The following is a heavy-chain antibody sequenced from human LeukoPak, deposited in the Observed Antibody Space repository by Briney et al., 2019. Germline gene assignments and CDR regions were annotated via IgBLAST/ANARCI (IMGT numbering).Heavy chain of an antibody. CDR3: ARVRGSGSFGWFDP. CDR2: IYYSGSA. CDR1: GGSISSGGYY. Sequence: SETLSLTCTVSGGSISSGGYYWSWIRQHPGKGLEWIGYIYYSGSAYYNPSLKSRVTISVDTSKNQFSLKLSSVTAADTAVYYCARVRGSGSFGWFDPWGQGTLVTVSS. V-gene: IGHV4-31*03. D-gene: IGHD3-10*01. J-gene: IGHJ5*02.